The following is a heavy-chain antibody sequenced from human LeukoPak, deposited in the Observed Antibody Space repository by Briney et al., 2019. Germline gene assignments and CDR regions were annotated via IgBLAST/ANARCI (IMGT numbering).Heavy chain of an antibody. J-gene: IGHJ4*02. CDR1: GGSISSYY. Sequence: PSETLSLTCTVSGGSISSYYWSWIRQPPGKGLEWIGYIYYSGSTNYNPSLKSRVTISVDTSKNQFSLKLSSVTAADTAVYYCARVPQGSGMSSIYYWGQGTLVTVSS. V-gene: IGHV4-59*12. D-gene: IGHD3-10*01. CDR3: ARVPQGSGMSSIYY. CDR2: IYYSGST.